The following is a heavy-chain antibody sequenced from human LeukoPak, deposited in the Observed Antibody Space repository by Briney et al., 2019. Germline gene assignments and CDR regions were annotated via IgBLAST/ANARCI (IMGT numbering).Heavy chain of an antibody. CDR3: ARDQVTGWFDP. V-gene: IGHV6-1*01. Sequence: SQTLSLTCVIAGDTVSSNSAGWNWIRLSPSRGREWLGRTYYRSKWYTDYAVSVQGRITISADTSKNHFSLLVNSVTPEDTAIYFCARDQVTGWFDPWGQGTLVTVSS. CDR2: TYYRSKWYT. CDR1: GDTVSSNSAG. D-gene: IGHD1-1*01. J-gene: IGHJ5*02.